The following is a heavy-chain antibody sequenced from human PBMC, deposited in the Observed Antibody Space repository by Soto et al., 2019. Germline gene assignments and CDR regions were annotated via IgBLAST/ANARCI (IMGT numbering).Heavy chain of an antibody. CDR3: ARGGSPYYYDSSGYYHWFDP. J-gene: IGHJ5*02. V-gene: IGHV4-31*03. Sequence: QVQLQESGPGLVKPSQTLSLTCTVSGGSISSGGYYWSWIRQHPGKGLEWIGYIYYSGSTYYNPSPKSRVTISVDTSKNQFSLKLSSVTAADTAVYYCARGGSPYYYDSSGYYHWFDPWGQGTLVTVSS. CDR2: IYYSGST. D-gene: IGHD3-22*01. CDR1: GGSISSGGYY.